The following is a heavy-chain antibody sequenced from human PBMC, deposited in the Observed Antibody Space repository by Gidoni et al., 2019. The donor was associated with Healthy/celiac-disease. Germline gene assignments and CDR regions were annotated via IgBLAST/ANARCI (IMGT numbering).Heavy chain of an antibody. Sequence: EVQLVESGGGLVQPGGSLRLSCAASGFTFSSYDMHWVRQATGKGLEWVSAIGTAGDTYYPGSVKGRFTISRENAKNSLYLQMNSLRAGDTAVYYCARAAGVNWFDPWGQGTLVTVSS. CDR3: ARAAGVNWFDP. J-gene: IGHJ5*02. D-gene: IGHD3-10*01. CDR2: IGTAGDT. V-gene: IGHV3-13*01. CDR1: GFTFSSYD.